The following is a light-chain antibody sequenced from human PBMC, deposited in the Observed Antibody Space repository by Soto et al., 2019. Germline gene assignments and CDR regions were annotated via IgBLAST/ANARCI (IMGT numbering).Light chain of an antibody. Sequence: EIVMTQSPATLSVSPGERATLSCRASQSVSSNLAWYQQKPGQAPRLLIYGASTRATGIPARFSGSGSGTEFTLTISSLQSEDFAVYYCQHSETFGQGTKGEIK. J-gene: IGKJ1*01. CDR1: QSVSSN. V-gene: IGKV3-15*01. CDR3: QHSET. CDR2: GAS.